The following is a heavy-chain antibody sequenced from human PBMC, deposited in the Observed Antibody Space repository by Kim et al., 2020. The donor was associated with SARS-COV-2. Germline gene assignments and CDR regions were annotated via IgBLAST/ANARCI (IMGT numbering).Heavy chain of an antibody. CDR2: INPNSGAT. CDR3: ARGFYDSSGYHDTLDF. CDR1: GYSFTGYY. V-gene: IGHV1-2*06. D-gene: IGHD3-22*01. Sequence: ASVKVSCKASGYSFTGYYMHWVRQAPGQGLEWMGRINPNSGATTYARNFRGRVTMTRDTSISTSYVELSSLRSDDTAVYYCARGFYDSSGYHDTLDFWGQGTLVTVSP. J-gene: IGHJ4*02.